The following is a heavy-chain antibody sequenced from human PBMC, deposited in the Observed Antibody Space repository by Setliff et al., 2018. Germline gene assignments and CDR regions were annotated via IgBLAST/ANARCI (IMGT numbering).Heavy chain of an antibody. D-gene: IGHD3-10*01. V-gene: IGHV4-4*08. Sequence: PSETLSLTCTVSGGSISNYYWTWIRQPPGKGLDWIGYIYTSGSTNYNPSLKSRVTISVDTSKNQFSLKLSSVSAADTAVYYCARSNMGNYYDSGRYYYQYYMDVWGKGTTVTVSS. CDR2: IYTSGST. CDR3: ARSNMGNYYDSGRYYYQYYMDV. CDR1: GGSISNYY. J-gene: IGHJ6*03.